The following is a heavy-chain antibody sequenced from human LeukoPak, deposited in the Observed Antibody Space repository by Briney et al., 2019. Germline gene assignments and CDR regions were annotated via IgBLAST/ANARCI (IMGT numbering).Heavy chain of an antibody. V-gene: IGHV3-74*01. CDR1: GLTFQSTW. J-gene: IGHJ3*01. D-gene: IGHD5-24*01. CDR3: AADGEYAFLV. Sequence: PGGSLRLSCAASGLTFQSTWMHWIRQAPGEGLVWVSRIINDGITTTYADSVKGRFTISRDNAKKTLYLQMNSLRADDTAVYYCAADGEYAFLVWGQGTMVTVSS. CDR2: IINDGITT.